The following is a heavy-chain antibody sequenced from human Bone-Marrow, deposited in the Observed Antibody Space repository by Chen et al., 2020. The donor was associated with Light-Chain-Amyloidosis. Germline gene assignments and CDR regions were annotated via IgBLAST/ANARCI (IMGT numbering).Heavy chain of an antibody. D-gene: IGHD6-25*01. CDR3: ARSSSGWPNWFRH. Sequence: EVQRVRSGAEVKKPGESLKISCRQPGYNFSRYWIGWVRQMPGKGLEWMGNIFPDDSDTRYSPSFQGHVTISADKSTNTAYLQWSSLKASDTAIYYCARSSSGWPNWFRHWGQGTLVTVSS. V-gene: IGHV5-51*03. CDR1: GYNFSRYW. CDR2: IFPDDSDT. J-gene: IGHJ5*02.